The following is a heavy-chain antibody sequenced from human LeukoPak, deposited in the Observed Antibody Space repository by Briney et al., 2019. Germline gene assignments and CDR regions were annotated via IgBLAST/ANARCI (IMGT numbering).Heavy chain of an antibody. CDR2: IIPIFGTA. J-gene: IGHJ6*03. CDR3: AREVQVVPAAIHYYNNYRDV. V-gene: IGHV1-69*13. Sequence: ASVKVSCKASGGTFSSYAISWVRQAPGLGLEWMGGIIPIFGTANYAQQFQGRVTITADAYTSTAYMELSSLTSENTAVYYCAREVQVVPAAIHYYNNYRDVWGKGTTVTVSS. D-gene: IGHD2-2*02. CDR1: GGTFSSYA.